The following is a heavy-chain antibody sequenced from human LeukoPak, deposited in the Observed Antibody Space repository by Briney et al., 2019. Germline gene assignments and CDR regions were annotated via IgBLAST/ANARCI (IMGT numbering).Heavy chain of an antibody. CDR3: AREWGSIVTAMAPLDY. CDR1: GFTFSSYS. D-gene: IGHD2-21*02. CDR2: ISSSSSYI. Sequence: KAGGSLRLSCAASGFTFSSYSMNWVRQAPGKGLEWVSSISSSSSYIYYADSVKGRFTISRDNAKNSLYLQMNSLRAEDTAVYYCAREWGSIVTAMAPLDYWGQGTLVTVSS. J-gene: IGHJ4*02. V-gene: IGHV3-21*01.